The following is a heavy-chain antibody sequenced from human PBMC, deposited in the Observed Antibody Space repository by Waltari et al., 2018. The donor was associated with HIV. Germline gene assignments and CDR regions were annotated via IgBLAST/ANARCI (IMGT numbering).Heavy chain of an antibody. CDR2: IYNSGST. Sequence: QVQLQESGPGLVKPSETLSPTCTVSGGSISNYYWNWIRQSPGKGLEWIGHIYNSGSTNYNPSLKSRVSISVDTSKNQFFLNLKSVTAADTAVYYCAKDASGTYFNWFDPWGQGILVTVSS. CDR1: GGSISNYY. V-gene: IGHV4-59*01. D-gene: IGHD3-22*01. J-gene: IGHJ5*02. CDR3: AKDASGTYFNWFDP.